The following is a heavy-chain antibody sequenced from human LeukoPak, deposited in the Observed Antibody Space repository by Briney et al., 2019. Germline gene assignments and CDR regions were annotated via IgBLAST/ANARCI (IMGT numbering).Heavy chain of an antibody. J-gene: IGHJ4*02. CDR1: GGSISSYY. CDR2: VYYSGST. D-gene: IGHD3-22*01. V-gene: IGHV4-59*08. CDR3: ARHKGYYDSTVDY. Sequence: SETLSLTCTVSGGSISSYYWSWIRQPPGKGLEWIGYVYYSGSTNYNPSLKSRVTISVDTSKSQFSLKLSSVTAADTAVYYCARHKGYYDSTVDYWGQGTLVTVSS.